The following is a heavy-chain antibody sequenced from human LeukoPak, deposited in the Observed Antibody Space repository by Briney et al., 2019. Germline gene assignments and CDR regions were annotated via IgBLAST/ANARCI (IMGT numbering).Heavy chain of an antibody. D-gene: IGHD3-10*01. CDR1: GFTFTSYE. J-gene: IGHJ4*02. CDR3: ARVERWFGELLSDY. Sequence: GGSLRLSCAASGFTFTSYEMNWVRQAPGKGLEWVSYISSSGSTIYYADSVKGRFTISRDNAKNSLYLQMNSLRAEDTAVYYCARVERWFGELLSDYWGQGTLVTVSS. CDR2: ISSSGSTI. V-gene: IGHV3-48*03.